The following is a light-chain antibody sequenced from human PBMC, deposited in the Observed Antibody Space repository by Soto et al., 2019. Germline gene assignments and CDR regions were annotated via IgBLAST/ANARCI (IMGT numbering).Light chain of an antibody. CDR1: RIGSKS. CDR2: DDS. J-gene: IGLJ3*02. V-gene: IGLV3-21*02. Sequence: SYELTQPPSVSVAPGQTARITCGGNRIGSKSVHWFQQKPGQAPVLVVHDDSDRPSGVPDRFSGSKSGTSASLAISGLRSEDEATYYCVVWDDGLGGSWVFAGGTQLTVL. CDR3: VVWDDGLGGSWV.